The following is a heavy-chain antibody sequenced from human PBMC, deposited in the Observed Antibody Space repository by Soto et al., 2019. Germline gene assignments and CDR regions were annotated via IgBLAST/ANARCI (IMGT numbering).Heavy chain of an antibody. CDR2: IWYDGSNK. CDR1: GFTFSSYG. CDR3: ARDSSGSTHYSDY. J-gene: IGHJ4*02. D-gene: IGHD3-22*01. V-gene: IGHV3-33*01. Sequence: QVQLVESGGGVVQPGRSLRLSCAASGFTFSSYGMHWVRQAPGKGLEWVAVIWYDGSNKYYADSVKGRFTISRDNSKNTLYLQMNSLTAEDTAVYYCARDSSGSTHYSDYRGQGTLVTVSS.